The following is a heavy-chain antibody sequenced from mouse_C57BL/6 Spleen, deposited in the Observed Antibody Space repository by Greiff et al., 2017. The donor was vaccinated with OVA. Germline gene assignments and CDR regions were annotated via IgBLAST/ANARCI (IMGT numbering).Heavy chain of an antibody. D-gene: IGHD1-1*01. J-gene: IGHJ1*03. CDR3: ARRVYYYGSSYWYFDV. CDR1: GYAFSSYW. V-gene: IGHV1-80*01. CDR2: IYPGDGDT. Sequence: QVQLQQSGAELVKPGASVKISCKASGYAFSSYWMNWVKQRPGKGLEWIGQIYPGDGDTNYNGKLKGKATLTADKSSSTAYMQLSSLTSENSAVYFCARRVYYYGSSYWYFDVWGTGTTVTVSS.